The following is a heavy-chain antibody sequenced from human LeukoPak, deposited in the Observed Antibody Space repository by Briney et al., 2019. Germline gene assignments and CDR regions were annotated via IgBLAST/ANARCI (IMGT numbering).Heavy chain of an antibody. D-gene: IGHD3-3*01. CDR3: ARHDHYDFWSGYPATFDY. CDR1: GGSISSGDYY. V-gene: IGHV4-39*01. Sequence: SETLSLTCTVSGGSISSGDYYWSWIRQPPGKGLEWIGSIYYSGSTYYNPSLKSRVTISVDTSKSQFSLKLSSVTAADTAVYYCARHDHYDFWSGYPATFDYWGQGTLVTVSS. J-gene: IGHJ4*02. CDR2: IYYSGST.